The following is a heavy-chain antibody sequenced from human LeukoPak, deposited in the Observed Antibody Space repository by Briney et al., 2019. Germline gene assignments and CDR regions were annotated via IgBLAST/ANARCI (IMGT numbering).Heavy chain of an antibody. Sequence: PSETLSLTCTVSGGSISSSSYYWGWIRQPPGKGLEWIGSIYYSGSTYYNPSLKSRVTISVDTSKNQFSLKLSSVTAADTAVYYCASLGGYCSSTSCYTFDYRGQGTLVTVSS. D-gene: IGHD2-2*02. J-gene: IGHJ4*02. V-gene: IGHV4-39*01. CDR1: GGSISSSSYY. CDR2: IYYSGST. CDR3: ASLGGYCSSTSCYTFDY.